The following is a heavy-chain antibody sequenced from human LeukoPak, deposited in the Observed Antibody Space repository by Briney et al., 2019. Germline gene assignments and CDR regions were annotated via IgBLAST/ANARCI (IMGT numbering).Heavy chain of an antibody. Sequence: PSETLTLTCTVSSGPITNYYWQWLPRPPEETLEWVDWIYSRGNTNYNPSLRSRVTVSVDMSRNQFSLMLTSVTGADTAVYYCARGGYADGFGWFDYWGQGALVTVSS. CDR3: ARGGYADGFGWFDY. CDR2: IYSRGNT. V-gene: IGHV4-59*01. J-gene: IGHJ4*02. D-gene: IGHD3-10*01. CDR1: SGPITNYY.